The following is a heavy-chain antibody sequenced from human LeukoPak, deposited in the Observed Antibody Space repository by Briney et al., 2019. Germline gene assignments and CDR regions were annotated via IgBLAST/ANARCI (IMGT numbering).Heavy chain of an antibody. D-gene: IGHD1-26*01. CDR1: GGSISSGGYY. CDR3: ARDSGSYPDY. CDR2: IYYSGST. V-gene: IGHV4-31*03. J-gene: IGHJ4*02. Sequence: SETLSLTCTVSGGSISSGGYYWSWIRQHPGKGLEWIGYIYYSGSTYYNPSLKSRVTISVDASKKQFSLKLSSVTAADTAVYYCARDSGSYPDYWGQGTLVTVSS.